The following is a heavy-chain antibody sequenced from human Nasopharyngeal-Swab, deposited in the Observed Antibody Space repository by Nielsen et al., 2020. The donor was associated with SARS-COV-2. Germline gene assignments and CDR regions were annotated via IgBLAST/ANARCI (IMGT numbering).Heavy chain of an antibody. J-gene: IGHJ6*02. CDR2: IRSKAYGGTT. CDR3: TRDRPSYGSGSGTNYYYYGMDV. D-gene: IGHD3-10*01. V-gene: IGHV3-49*03. CDR1: GFTFGDYA. Sequence: GESLKISCTASGFTFGDYAMSWFRQAPGKGLEGVGFIRSKAYGGTTEYAASVKGRFTISRDDSKSIAYLQMNSLKTEDTAVYYCTRDRPSYGSGSGTNYYYYGMDVWGQGTTVTVSS.